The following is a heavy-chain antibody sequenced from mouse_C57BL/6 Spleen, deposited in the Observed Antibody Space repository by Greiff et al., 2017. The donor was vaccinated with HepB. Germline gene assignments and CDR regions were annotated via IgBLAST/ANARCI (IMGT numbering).Heavy chain of an antibody. V-gene: IGHV5-6*02. CDR3: ARRRPGFAY. CDR2: ISSGGSYT. Sequence: EVKLMESGGDLVKPGGSLKLSCAASGFTFSSYGMSWVRQTPDKRLEWVATISSGGSYTYYPDSVKGRFTISRDNAKNTLYLQMSSLKSEDTAMYYCARRRPGFAYWGQGTLVTVSA. J-gene: IGHJ3*01. CDR1: GFTFSSYG.